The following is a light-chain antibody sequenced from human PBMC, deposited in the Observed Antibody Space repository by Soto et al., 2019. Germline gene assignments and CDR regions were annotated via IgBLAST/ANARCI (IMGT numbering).Light chain of an antibody. Sequence: QPVLTQPPSASGTPGQRVTFSCSGSTSNIGSNAVNWYQQLPGTAPKLLIYSNDRRPSGVPDRFSGSKSGTSASLAISGLQSEDEADYYCTAWDDSLNGRLVGGGTKLTVL. CDR3: TAWDDSLNGRL. CDR1: TSNIGSNA. V-gene: IGLV1-44*01. CDR2: SND. J-gene: IGLJ2*01.